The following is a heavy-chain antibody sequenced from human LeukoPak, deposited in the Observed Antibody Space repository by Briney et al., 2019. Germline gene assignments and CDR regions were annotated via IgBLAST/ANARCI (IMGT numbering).Heavy chain of an antibody. CDR3: ARGGRTTWHGMDV. CDR2: ISYDGSNK. J-gene: IGHJ6*02. Sequence: QPGRSLRLSCAASGFTFSSYAMHWVRQAPGKGLEWVAVISYDGSNKYYADSVKGRFTISRDNSKNTLYLQMNSLRAEDTAVYYCARGGRTTWHGMDVWGQGTTVTVSS. D-gene: IGHD4-17*01. CDR1: GFTFSSYA. V-gene: IGHV3-30-3*01.